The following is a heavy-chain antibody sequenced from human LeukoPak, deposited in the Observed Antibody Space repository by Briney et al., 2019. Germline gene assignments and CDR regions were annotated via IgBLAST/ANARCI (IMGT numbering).Heavy chain of an antibody. CDR3: ARANSNGYKQNAFDI. J-gene: IGHJ3*02. CDR2: MYYSGST. Sequence: PSETLSLTCTVSGGSISSYYWSWLRQPPGKGLEWFVYMYYSGSTSYNPTLKCRVTILVGTSKIQFSMKMSSVTAEDTAVYYCARANSNGYKQNAFDIWGQGTMVTVSS. V-gene: IGHV4-59*01. CDR1: GGSISSYY. D-gene: IGHD4-11*01.